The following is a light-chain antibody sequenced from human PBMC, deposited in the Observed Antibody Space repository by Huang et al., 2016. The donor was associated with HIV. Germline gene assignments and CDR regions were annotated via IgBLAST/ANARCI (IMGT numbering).Light chain of an antibody. V-gene: IGKV3-11*01. CDR2: DAS. CDR1: QSVSSH. J-gene: IGKJ2*01. Sequence: EIVLKQSPATLSLSPGARATLSCRASQSVSSHLAWYQQKPGQAPRLLIYDASNRATCIPVRFSGSGSGTDFTLTIGSLEPGDSAIYYCQHRSNWPPYTFGQGTKLEIK. CDR3: QHRSNWPPYT.